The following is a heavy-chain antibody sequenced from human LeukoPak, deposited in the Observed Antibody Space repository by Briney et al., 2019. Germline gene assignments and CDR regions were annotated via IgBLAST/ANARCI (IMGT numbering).Heavy chain of an antibody. CDR2: INQDGSEK. V-gene: IGHV3-7*03. Sequence: GGSLRLSCAASGSTFGTYWMHWVRQAPGKGLEWVANINQDGSEKYYVDSVKGRFTISRDNAENSLSLQMNSLRAEDTAVDYCASAGGDSRSPLPFYYWGQGTLVTVSS. CDR3: ASAGGDSRSPLPFYY. CDR1: GSTFGTYW. J-gene: IGHJ4*02. D-gene: IGHD6-6*01.